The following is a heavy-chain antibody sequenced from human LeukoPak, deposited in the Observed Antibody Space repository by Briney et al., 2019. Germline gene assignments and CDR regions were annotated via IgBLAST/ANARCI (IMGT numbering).Heavy chain of an antibody. CDR2: INHSGST. D-gene: IGHD3-10*01. J-gene: IGHJ6*04. Sequence: PSETLSLTCAVYGGSFSGYYWSWIRQPPGKGLEWIGEINHSGSTNYNPSLKSRVTISVDTSKNQFSLKLSSVTAADTAVYYCARVLLWFGELPGGYGMDVWGKGTTVTVSS. CDR1: GGSFSGYY. CDR3: ARVLLWFGELPGGYGMDV. V-gene: IGHV4-34*01.